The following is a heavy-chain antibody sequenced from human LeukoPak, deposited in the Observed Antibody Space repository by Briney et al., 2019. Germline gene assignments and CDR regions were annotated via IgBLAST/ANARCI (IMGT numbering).Heavy chain of an antibody. D-gene: IGHD6-19*01. Sequence: SETLSLTCAVYGGSFSVYYWSWIRQPPGKGLEWIGEINHSGSTNYNPSLKSRVTISVDTSKNQFSLKLSSVTAADTAVYYCARLDGYSSGWATNYFDYWGQGTLVTVSS. J-gene: IGHJ4*02. CDR2: INHSGST. CDR3: ARLDGYSSGWATNYFDY. V-gene: IGHV4-34*01. CDR1: GGSFSVYY.